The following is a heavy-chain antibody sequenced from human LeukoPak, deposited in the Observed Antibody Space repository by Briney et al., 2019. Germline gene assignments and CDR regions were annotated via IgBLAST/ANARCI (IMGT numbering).Heavy chain of an antibody. Sequence: ASVKVSCKVSGYTLTELSMHWVRQAPGKGLEWMGGFDPEDGETIYAQKFQGRVTMTEDASTDTAYMELSSLRSEDTAVYYCATGGEGSMTYSPNYAFDIWGQGTMVTVSS. V-gene: IGHV1-24*01. CDR3: ATGGEGSMTYSPNYAFDI. D-gene: IGHD4-11*01. CDR1: GYTLTELS. CDR2: FDPEDGET. J-gene: IGHJ3*02.